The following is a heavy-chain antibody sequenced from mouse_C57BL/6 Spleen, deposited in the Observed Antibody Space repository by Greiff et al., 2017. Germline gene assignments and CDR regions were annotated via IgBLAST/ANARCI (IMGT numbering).Heavy chain of an antibody. D-gene: IGHD2-4*01. J-gene: IGHJ2*01. CDR3: ARGGITAGSDYFDY. CDR2: IYPGDGDT. Sequence: QVQLQQPGAELVKPGASVKISCKASGYAFTSYWMNWVKQRPGKGLEWIGQIYPGDGDTNYNGKFKGKATLTADKSSSTAYMQLSSLTSEDSAFYFCARGGITAGSDYFDYWGQGTTLTVSS. CDR1: GYAFTSYW. V-gene: IGHV1-80*01.